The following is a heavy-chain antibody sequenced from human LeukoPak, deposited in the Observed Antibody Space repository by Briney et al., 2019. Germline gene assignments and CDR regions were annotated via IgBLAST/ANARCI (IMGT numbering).Heavy chain of an antibody. V-gene: IGHV4-39*07. CDR3: ARSVFSDIVVVPAAITAFDI. CDR1: GGSISSSSYY. CDR2: IYYSGST. J-gene: IGHJ3*02. Sequence: SETLSLTCTVSGGSISSSSYYWGWIRQPPGKGLEWIGSIYYSGSTYYNPSLKSRVTISVDTSKNQFSLKLSSVTAADTAVYYCARSVFSDIVVVPAAITAFDIWGQGTMVTVSS. D-gene: IGHD2-2*02.